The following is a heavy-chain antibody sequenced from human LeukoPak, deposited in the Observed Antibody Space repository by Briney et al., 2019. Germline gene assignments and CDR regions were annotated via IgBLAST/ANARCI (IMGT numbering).Heavy chain of an antibody. CDR3: ARGTRGFDY. J-gene: IGHJ4*02. CDR1: GFTFSTYA. Sequence: GGSLRLSCSASGFTFSTYAMHWVRQAPGKGLEYVSGISSNGINTYYADSVKGRFTISRDNSKNTLYLQMGSLRAEDMAVYYCARGTRGFDYWGQGTLVTVSS. V-gene: IGHV3-64*02. CDR2: ISSNGINT. D-gene: IGHD3-10*01.